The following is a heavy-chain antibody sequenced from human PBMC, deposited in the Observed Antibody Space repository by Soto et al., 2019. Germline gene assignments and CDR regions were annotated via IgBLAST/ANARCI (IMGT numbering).Heavy chain of an antibody. CDR3: AIGSTNFYMTMPKAYSCMDV. CDR1: GYRFSSNY. V-gene: IGHV1-46*01. Sequence: GASVKVSCKASGYRFSSNYIHWVRQAPGQGLEWMGIINPSGGSKTYAQKFQGRVTMTRDTSTNTIYTEPSSLRSEESAVYYRAIGSTNFYMTMPKAYSCMDVWAPETTFPVSS. CDR2: INPSGGSK. J-gene: IGHJ6*02. D-gene: IGHD2-2*01.